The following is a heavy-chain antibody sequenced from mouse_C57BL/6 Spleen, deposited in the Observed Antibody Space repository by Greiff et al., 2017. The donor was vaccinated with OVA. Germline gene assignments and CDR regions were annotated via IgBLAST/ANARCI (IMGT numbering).Heavy chain of an antibody. D-gene: IGHD3-3*01. Sequence: QVTLKESGPGILQPSPTLSLSCSFSGFSLSTFGMGVGWIRPPSGKGLEWLAHIWWDDDKYYNPALKSRLTISKDTSKNQVFLKIANVDTADTATDYCARIESGGTYYAMDYWGQGTSVTVSS. V-gene: IGHV8-8*01. CDR1: GFSLSTFGMG. J-gene: IGHJ4*01. CDR3: ARIESGGTYYAMDY. CDR2: IWWDDDK.